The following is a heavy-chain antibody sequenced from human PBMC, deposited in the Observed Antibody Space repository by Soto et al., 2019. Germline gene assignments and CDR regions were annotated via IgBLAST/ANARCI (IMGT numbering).Heavy chain of an antibody. D-gene: IGHD2-2*01. J-gene: IGHJ4*02. CDR1: GGTFSSYA. CDR3: ARVSRDGFLLDY. V-gene: IGHV1-69*13. CDR2: IIPIFGTA. Sequence: GASVKVSCKASGGTFSSYAISWVRQAPGQGLESMGGIIPIFGTANYAQKFQGRVTITADESTSTAYMELSSLRSEDTAVYYCARVSRDGFLLDYWGQGTLVTVSS.